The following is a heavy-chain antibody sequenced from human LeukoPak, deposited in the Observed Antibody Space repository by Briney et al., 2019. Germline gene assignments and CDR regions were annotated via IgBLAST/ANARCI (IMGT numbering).Heavy chain of an antibody. CDR3: ARGGPQYYDFWSGYYTPFDY. CDR2: INHSGST. J-gene: IGHJ4*02. D-gene: IGHD3-3*01. CDR1: GGSFSGYY. V-gene: IGHV4-34*01. Sequence: PSETLSLTCAVYGGSFSGYYWSWIRQPPGKGLEWIGEINHSGSTNYNPSLKSRVTISVDTSKNQFSLKLSSVTAADTAVYYCARGGPQYYDFWSGYYTPFDYWGQGTLVTVSS.